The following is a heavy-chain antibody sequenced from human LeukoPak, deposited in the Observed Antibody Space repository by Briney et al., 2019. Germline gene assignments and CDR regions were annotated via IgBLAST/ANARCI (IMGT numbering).Heavy chain of an antibody. CDR2: IYYSGST. CDR1: GGSISSYY. CDR3: ARHRLTMVRGKVDWFDP. Sequence: PSETLSLTCTVSGGSISSYYCSWIRQPPGKGLEWIGYIYYSGSTNYNPCLKSRVTISVDTSKNQFSLKLSSVTGADTAVYYCARHRLTMVRGKVDWFDPWGQGTLVTVSS. V-gene: IGHV4-59*08. D-gene: IGHD3-10*01. J-gene: IGHJ5*02.